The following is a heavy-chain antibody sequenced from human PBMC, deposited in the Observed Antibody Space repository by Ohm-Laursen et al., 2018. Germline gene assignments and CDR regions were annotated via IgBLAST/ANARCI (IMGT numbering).Heavy chain of an antibody. CDR1: GMTFKNYG. CDR2: IWHDGGSK. V-gene: IGHV3-33*01. CDR3: ARDLHSRYFDV. Sequence: SLRLSCSASGMTFKNYGMHWVRQAPGKGLEWVALIWHDGGSKHYADSVKGRFTVSRDNSKNTLDLQMNSLRAEDTAVYYCARDLHSRYFDVWGRGTLVTVSS. J-gene: IGHJ2*01. D-gene: IGHD2-15*01.